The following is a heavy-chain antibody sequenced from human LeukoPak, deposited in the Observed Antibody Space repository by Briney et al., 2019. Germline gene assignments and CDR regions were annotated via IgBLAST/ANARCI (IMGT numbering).Heavy chain of an antibody. CDR1: GGSISSGSYY. Sequence: SETLSLTCTVSGGSISSGSYYWSWIRQPAGKGLEWIGHIYTSGSTNYNPSLKSRVTISVDTSKNQFSLKLSSVTAADTAVYYCARGTNWNELNWFDPWGQGTLVTVSS. V-gene: IGHV4-61*09. J-gene: IGHJ5*02. D-gene: IGHD1-20*01. CDR2: IYTSGST. CDR3: ARGTNWNELNWFDP.